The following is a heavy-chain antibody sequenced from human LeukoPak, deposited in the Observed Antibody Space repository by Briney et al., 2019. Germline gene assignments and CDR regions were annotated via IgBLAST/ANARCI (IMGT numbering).Heavy chain of an antibody. D-gene: IGHD1-7*01. Sequence: GGSLRLSCAASGFIFSSYAMSWVRQAPGKGLEWVSVISGSGGSTFYADSVKGRFTISRDNSKNTLYLQMNGLRAEDTAVYYCAKEGNRAGTFEWGQGTLVTVSS. CDR1: GFIFSSYA. V-gene: IGHV3-23*01. CDR2: ISGSGGST. J-gene: IGHJ4*02. CDR3: AKEGNRAGTFE.